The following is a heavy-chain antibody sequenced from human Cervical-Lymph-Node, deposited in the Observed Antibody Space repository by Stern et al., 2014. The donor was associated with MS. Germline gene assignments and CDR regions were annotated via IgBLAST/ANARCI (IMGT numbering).Heavy chain of an antibody. J-gene: IGHJ4*02. Sequence: VQLVQSGAEVKKPGESLRISCEVSGYRFTNNWIGWVRQMPGKGLEWMGIIYPGDSETRYSPSFQGQVTILVDKSNTPAYLQWSSLKASDTAIYYCARRGHGYMGIDYWGQGTLVTVSS. V-gene: IGHV5-51*03. D-gene: IGHD5-24*01. CDR2: IYPGDSET. CDR1: GYRFTNNW. CDR3: ARRGHGYMGIDY.